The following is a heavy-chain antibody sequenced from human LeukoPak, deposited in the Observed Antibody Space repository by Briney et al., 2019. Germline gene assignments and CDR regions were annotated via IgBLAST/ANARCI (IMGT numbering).Heavy chain of an antibody. CDR3: ARVSRSGWWDDY. V-gene: IGHV3-48*03. CDR2: VSGSVSDSVSTI. CDR1: GFTFSSYE. Sequence: GGSLRLSCAASGFTFSSYEMNWVRQAPGKGLEWVSYVSGSVSDSVSTIYYADSVKGRFTISRDNAKNSLYLQMNSLRAEDTAVYYCARVSRSGWWDDYWGQGTLVTVSS. D-gene: IGHD6-19*01. J-gene: IGHJ4*02.